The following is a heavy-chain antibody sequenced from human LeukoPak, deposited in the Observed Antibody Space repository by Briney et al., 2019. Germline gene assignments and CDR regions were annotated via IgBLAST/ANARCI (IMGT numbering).Heavy chain of an antibody. J-gene: IGHJ4*02. CDR3: AKFTFRLGFGEYAY. CDR1: GFTFSSYA. V-gene: IGHV3-23*01. D-gene: IGHD3-10*01. CDR2: ISGSGGST. Sequence: GGSLRLSCAASGFTFSSYAMSWVRQAPGKGLEWVSAISGSGGSTYYADSVKGRFTISRDNSKNTLYLQMNSLSAEDTAVYYCAKFTFRLGFGEYAYWGQGTLVTVSS.